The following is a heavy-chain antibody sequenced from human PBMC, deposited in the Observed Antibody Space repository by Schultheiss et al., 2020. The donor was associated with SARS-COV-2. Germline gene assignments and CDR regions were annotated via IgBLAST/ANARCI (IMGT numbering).Heavy chain of an antibody. D-gene: IGHD3-16*01. CDR2: VYTSGSA. CDR1: GGSMGYYY. V-gene: IGHV4-4*07. CDR3: ARDAGLTPTGGRGMDV. J-gene: IGHJ6*02. Sequence: SETLSLTCTVSGGSMGYYYWSWIRQPAGKGLEWIGRVYTSGSANYNPSLESRISMSVDKSKNQFSLSLSSVTAADTAIYYCARDAGLTPTGGRGMDVWGQGTTVTVSS.